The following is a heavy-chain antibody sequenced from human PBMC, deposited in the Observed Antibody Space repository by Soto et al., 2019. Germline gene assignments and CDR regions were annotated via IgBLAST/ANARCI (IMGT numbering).Heavy chain of an antibody. D-gene: IGHD3-9*01. CDR3: ARVVRYFDTPYRLDV. CDR1: GFTFSNYA. V-gene: IGHV3-23*01. J-gene: IGHJ6*02. Sequence: EGQLLESGEGLVQPGGSLKLSCAASGFTFSNYAMSWVRQAPGKGLEWVSGIGGSGSNTYYADSVKGRFTISRDNSKNTLFLQMTSLSAEDTAEYYCARVVRYFDTPYRLDVWCQGTTVTVSS. CDR2: IGGSGSNT.